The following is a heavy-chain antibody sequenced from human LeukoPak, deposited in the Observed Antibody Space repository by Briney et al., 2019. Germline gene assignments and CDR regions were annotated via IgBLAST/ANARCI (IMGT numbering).Heavy chain of an antibody. D-gene: IGHD1-1*01. CDR1: GGSISSGGYC. CDR3: ASKTGTTLVRDNWFDP. J-gene: IGHJ5*02. CDR2: INHSGST. V-gene: IGHV4-30-2*01. Sequence: SQTLSLTCAVSGGSISSGGYCWSWIRQPPGKGLEWIGEINHSGSTNYNPSLKSRVTISVDTSKNQFSLKLSSVTAADTAVYYCASKTGTTLVRDNWFDPWGQGTLVTVSS.